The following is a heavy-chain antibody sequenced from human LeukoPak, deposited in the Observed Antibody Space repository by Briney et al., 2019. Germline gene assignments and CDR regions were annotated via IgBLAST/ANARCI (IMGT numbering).Heavy chain of an antibody. J-gene: IGHJ4*02. Sequence: GRSLRLSCAASGFTFDDYAMHWVRQAPGKGLEWVSGISWNSGSIGYADSVKGRFTISRDNAKNSLYLQMNSLRAEDMALYYCAKGGLVDSSGYLDYWGQGTLVTVSS. D-gene: IGHD3-22*01. CDR2: ISWNSGSI. CDR3: AKGGLVDSSGYLDY. CDR1: GFTFDDYA. V-gene: IGHV3-9*03.